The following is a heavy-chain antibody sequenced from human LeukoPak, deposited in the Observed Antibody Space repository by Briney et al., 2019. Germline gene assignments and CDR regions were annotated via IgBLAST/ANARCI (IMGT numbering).Heavy chain of an antibody. CDR3: ARGDLYSSSSWRFDY. J-gene: IGHJ4*02. V-gene: IGHV4-34*01. D-gene: IGHD6-6*01. CDR1: GGSFSSYY. Sequence: SETLSLTCAVYGGSFSSYYWSWIRQPPGKGLGWIGEINHSGSTNYNPSLKSRVTISVDTSKNQFSLKLSSVTAADTAAYYCARGDLYSSSSWRFDYWGQGTLVTVSS. CDR2: INHSGST.